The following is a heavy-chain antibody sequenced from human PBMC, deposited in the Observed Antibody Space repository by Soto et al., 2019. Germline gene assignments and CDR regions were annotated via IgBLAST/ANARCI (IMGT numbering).Heavy chain of an antibody. Sequence: GSLRLSCATSGFTFGSYAMSWVRQAPVKGLEWVSGISVSGDSRYDADSVKGRFTISRDNSKSTLYLQMNSLRAEDTAVYYCAAIFRYGDPEYWGQGVLVTVSS. D-gene: IGHD2-21*02. CDR2: ISVSGDSR. V-gene: IGHV3-23*01. CDR3: AAIFRYGDPEY. J-gene: IGHJ4*02. CDR1: GFTFGSYA.